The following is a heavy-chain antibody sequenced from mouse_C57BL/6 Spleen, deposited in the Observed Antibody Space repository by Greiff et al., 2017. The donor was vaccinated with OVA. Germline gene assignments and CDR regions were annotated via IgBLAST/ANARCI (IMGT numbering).Heavy chain of an antibody. J-gene: IGHJ3*01. D-gene: IGHD4-1*01. CDR1: GYTFTSYW. CDR2: IDPSASYT. Sequence: QVQLQQPGAELVMPGASVKLSCKASGYTFTSYWMHWVKQRPGQGLEWIGEIDPSASYTNYNQKFKGKSTLTVDKSSSTAYMQLSSLTSEDSAVYYCARWDPSVAYWGQGTLVTVSA. V-gene: IGHV1-69*01. CDR3: ARWDPSVAY.